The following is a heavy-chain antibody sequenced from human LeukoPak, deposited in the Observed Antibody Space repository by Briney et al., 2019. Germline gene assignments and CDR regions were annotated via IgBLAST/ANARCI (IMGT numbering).Heavy chain of an antibody. CDR1: GYTFTGYY. CDR2: INPNSGGT. CDR3: ATISDY. J-gene: IGHJ4*02. V-gene: IGHV1-2*02. Sequence: ASVTVSCTASGYTFTGYYMHWVRQAPGQGLEWMGWINPNSGGTNYAQKVQGRVTMTRDTSISTAYMELSRLRSDDTAVYYCATISDYWGQGTLVSVCS.